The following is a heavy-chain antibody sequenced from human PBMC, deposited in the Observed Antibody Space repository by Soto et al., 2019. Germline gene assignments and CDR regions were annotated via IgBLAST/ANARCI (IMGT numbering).Heavy chain of an antibody. V-gene: IGHV4-34*01. J-gene: IGHJ6*02. CDR1: GGSFSGYY. CDR2: INHSGVT. CDR3: ARFSGSYYDHMDV. D-gene: IGHD6-19*01. Sequence: SETLSLTCAVDGGSFSGYYWSWIRQPPGKGLEWIGEINHSGVTNYKPSLKRRVTISVDTSKNQFSLQLKSVTAADTALYYCARFSGSYYDHMDVWGQGSTVT.